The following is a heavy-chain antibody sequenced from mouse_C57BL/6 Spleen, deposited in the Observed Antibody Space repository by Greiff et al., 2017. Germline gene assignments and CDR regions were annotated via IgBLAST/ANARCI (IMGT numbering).Heavy chain of an antibody. J-gene: IGHJ2*01. V-gene: IGHV1-50*01. CDR2: IDPSDSYT. Sequence: QVQLQQPGAELVKPGASVKLSCKASGYTFTSYWMQWVKQRPGQGLEWIGEIDPSDSYTNYNQKFKGKATLTVDTSSRTAYMQLSSLTSEDSAVYYCARVPRAYSSGYNVDYWGQGTTLTVSS. CDR3: ARVPRAYSSGYNVDY. CDR1: GYTFTSYW. D-gene: IGHD3-2*02.